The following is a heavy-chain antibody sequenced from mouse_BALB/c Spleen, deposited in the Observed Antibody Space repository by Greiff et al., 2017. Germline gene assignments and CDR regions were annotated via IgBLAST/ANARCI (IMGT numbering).Heavy chain of an antibody. CDR3: ARDQGYRYDGFAY. CDR2: IWAGGST. CDR1: GFSLTSYG. J-gene: IGHJ3*01. Sequence: VQRVESGPGLVAPSQSLSITCTVSGFSLTSYGVHWVRQPPGKGLEWLGVIWAGGSTNYNSALMSRLSISKDNSKSQVFLKMNSLQTDDTAMYYCARDQGYRYDGFAYWGQGTLVTVSA. D-gene: IGHD2-14*01. V-gene: IGHV2-9*02.